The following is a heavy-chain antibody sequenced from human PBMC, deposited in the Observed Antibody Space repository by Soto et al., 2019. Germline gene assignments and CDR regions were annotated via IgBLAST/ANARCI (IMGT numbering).Heavy chain of an antibody. CDR2: IIPIFGTA. D-gene: IGHD6-13*01. CDR1: GGTFSSYA. CDR3: ARAPRPKSDSSSWYVGAQYYYYYGMDV. V-gene: IGHV1-69*13. Sequence: SVKVSCKASGGTFSSYAISWVRQAPGQGLEWMGWIIPIFGTANYAQKFQGRVTITADDSTSTAYMELNSLRSEDTAVYYWARAPRPKSDSSSWYVGAQYYYYYGMDVWGQGTTVTVSS. J-gene: IGHJ6*02.